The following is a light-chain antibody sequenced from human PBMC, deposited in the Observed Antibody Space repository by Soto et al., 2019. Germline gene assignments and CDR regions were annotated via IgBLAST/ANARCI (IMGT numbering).Light chain of an antibody. J-gene: IGKJ1*01. CDR2: GAS. CDR1: QSVSSSY. V-gene: IGKV3-20*01. CDR3: QQYGNSPPWT. Sequence: EIVLTQSPATLSLSPGERATLSCRASQSVSSSYLAWYQQKPGQAPRLLIYGASTRATGIPDRFSGSGSGADFTLTISRLEPEDFAVYYCQQYGNSPPWTFGQGTKVDIK.